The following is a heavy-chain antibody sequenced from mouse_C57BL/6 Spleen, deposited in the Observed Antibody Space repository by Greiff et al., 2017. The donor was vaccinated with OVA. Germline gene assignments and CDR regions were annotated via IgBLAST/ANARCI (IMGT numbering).Heavy chain of an antibody. CDR2: IYPRSGNT. V-gene: IGHV1-81*01. Sequence: VQRVESGAELARPGASVKLSCKASGYTFTSYGISWVKQRTGQGLEWIGEIYPRSGNTYYNEKFKGKATLTADKSSSTAYMELRSLTSEDSAVYFCASYRRDESAMDYWGQGTSVTVSS. J-gene: IGHJ4*01. CDR1: GYTFTSYG. CDR3: ASYRRDESAMDY.